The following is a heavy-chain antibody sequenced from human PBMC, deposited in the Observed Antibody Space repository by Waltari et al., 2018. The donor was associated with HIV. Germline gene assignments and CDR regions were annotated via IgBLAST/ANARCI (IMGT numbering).Heavy chain of an antibody. CDR2: IYYSGST. V-gene: IGHV4-39*01. Sequence: QLQLQESGPGLVTPSETLSLTCTVSGGSISSSSYYWGWIRQPPGKGLEWIGSIYYSGSTYYNPSLKSRVTISVDTSKNQFSLKLSSVTAADTAVYYCARQYYDILTGYLPYYFDYWGQEPWSPSPQ. D-gene: IGHD3-9*01. CDR3: ARQYYDILTGYLPYYFDY. CDR1: GGSISSSSYY. J-gene: IGHJ4*01.